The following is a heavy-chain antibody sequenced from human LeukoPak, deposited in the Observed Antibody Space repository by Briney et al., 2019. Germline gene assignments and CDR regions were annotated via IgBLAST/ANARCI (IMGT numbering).Heavy chain of an antibody. D-gene: IGHD3-9*01. CDR2: ISSSSSYI. Sequence: GGSLRLSCAASGFTFSSYSMNWVRQAPGKGLEWVSSISSSSSYIYYADSVKGRFTLSRDISKNTLNLQMNSLRAEDTAVYYCARDAGGRYIDWYFDYWGQGTLVTVSS. V-gene: IGHV3-21*01. J-gene: IGHJ4*02. CDR3: ARDAGGRYIDWYFDY. CDR1: GFTFSSYS.